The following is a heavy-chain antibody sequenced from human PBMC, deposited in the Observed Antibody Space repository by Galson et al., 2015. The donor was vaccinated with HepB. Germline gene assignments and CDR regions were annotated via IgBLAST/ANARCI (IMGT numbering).Heavy chain of an antibody. CDR1: GFTFSSYG. Sequence: SLRLSCAASGFTFSSYGIHWVRQAPGKGLEWVAFIRYDGSNKYYADSVKGRFTISRDNSMNTLYLQMNSLKTEDTAVYYCAKDRGSGYGPGWGYYYYGMDVWGQGTTVTVSS. V-gene: IGHV3-30*02. CDR3: AKDRGSGYGPGWGYYYYGMDV. D-gene: IGHD5-12*01. J-gene: IGHJ6*02. CDR2: IRYDGSNK.